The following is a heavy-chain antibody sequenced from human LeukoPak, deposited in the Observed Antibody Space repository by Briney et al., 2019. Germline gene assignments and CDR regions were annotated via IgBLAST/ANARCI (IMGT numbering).Heavy chain of an antibody. V-gene: IGHV3-23*01. D-gene: IGHD1-14*01. CDR2: ISGSGGST. J-gene: IGHJ4*02. CDR3: AKDLVTSLRGHQPHCYFDY. Sequence: GGSLRLSCAASGFTFSSYAMSWVRQAPGKGLEWVSAISGSGGSTYNADSVKGRFTISRDNSKNTLYLQMNSLRAEDTAVYYCAKDLVTSLRGHQPHCYFDYWGQGTLVTVSS. CDR1: GFTFSSYA.